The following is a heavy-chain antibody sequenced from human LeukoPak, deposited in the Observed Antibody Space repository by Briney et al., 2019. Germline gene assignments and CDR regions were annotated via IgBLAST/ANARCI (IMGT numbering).Heavy chain of an antibody. V-gene: IGHV1-18*01. CDR1: GYTFTSYG. CDR2: ISAYNGNT. D-gene: IGHD3-22*01. CDR3: ARIAYYYDSSGYYGLYYYGMDV. Sequence: ASVKVSCKASGYTFTSYGISWVRQAPGQGLEWMGWISAYNGNTNYAQKLQGRVTMTTDTSTSTAYMELRSLRSDDTAVYYCARIAYYYDSSGYYGLYYYGMDVWGQGTMVTVSS. J-gene: IGHJ6*02.